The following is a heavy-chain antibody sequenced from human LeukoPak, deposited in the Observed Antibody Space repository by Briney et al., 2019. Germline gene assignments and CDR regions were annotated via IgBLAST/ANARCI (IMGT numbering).Heavy chain of an antibody. CDR1: GFTFSWYG. CDR3: AKDSRGANFFGDFDY. V-gene: IGHV3-33*06. CDR2: ISNDGSKT. J-gene: IGHJ4*02. D-gene: IGHD3-10*01. Sequence: GGSLRLSCAASGFTFSWYGMHWFRQPPGKGREWLPLISNDGSKTYYADSVKGRFTISRDNSKNTVYLQVSSLRADDTAVYYCAKDSRGANFFGDFDYWGQGTLVTVSS.